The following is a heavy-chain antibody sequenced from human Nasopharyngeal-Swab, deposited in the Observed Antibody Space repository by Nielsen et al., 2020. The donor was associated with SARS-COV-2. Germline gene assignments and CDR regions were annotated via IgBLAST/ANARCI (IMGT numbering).Heavy chain of an antibody. D-gene: IGHD3-22*01. CDR3: ARDINYYDSSGLDY. CDR1: GFTFDDYG. V-gene: IGHV3-20*01. Sequence: GGSLRLSCAASGFTFDDYGMSWVRQAPGKGLEWDSGINWNGGSTGYADSVKGRFTISRDNAKNSLYLQINSLRAEDTALYHCARDINYYDSSGLDYWGQGTLVTVSS. J-gene: IGHJ4*02. CDR2: INWNGGST.